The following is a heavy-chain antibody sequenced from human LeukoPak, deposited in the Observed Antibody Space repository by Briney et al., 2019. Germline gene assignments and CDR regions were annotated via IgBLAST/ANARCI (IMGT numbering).Heavy chain of an antibody. V-gene: IGHV3-23*01. CDR2: ISGSGGST. Sequence: PGGSLRLSCAASGFTFSSYAMSWVRQAPGKGLEWVSAISGSGGSTYYADSVKGRFTISRDNSKNTLYLQMNSLRAEDTAVYYCAKDCDSSSWYRNWFDPWGQGTLVTVSS. D-gene: IGHD6-13*01. CDR1: GFTFSSYA. J-gene: IGHJ5*02. CDR3: AKDCDSSSWYRNWFDP.